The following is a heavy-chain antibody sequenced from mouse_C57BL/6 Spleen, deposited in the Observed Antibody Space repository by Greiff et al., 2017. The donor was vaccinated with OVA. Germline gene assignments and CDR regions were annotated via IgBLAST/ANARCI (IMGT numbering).Heavy chain of an antibody. CDR2: ISSGSSTI. D-gene: IGHD1-1*01. CDR1: GFTFSDYG. J-gene: IGHJ1*03. V-gene: IGHV5-17*01. Sequence: VKLVESGGGLVKPGGSLKLSCAASGFTFSDYGMHWVRQAPEKGLEWVAYISSGSSTIYYADTVKGRFTISRDNAKNTLFLQMTSLRSEDTAMYYCARGYYGSSGYFDVWGTGTTVTVSS. CDR3: ARGYYGSSGYFDV.